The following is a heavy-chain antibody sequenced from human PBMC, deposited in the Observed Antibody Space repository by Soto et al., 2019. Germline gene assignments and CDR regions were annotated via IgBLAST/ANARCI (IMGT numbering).Heavy chain of an antibody. CDR1: GFTFSDYS. D-gene: IGHD1-20*01. V-gene: IGHV3-21*01. CDR2: ISSSSSYI. CDR3: ARYRFNWNENFDY. J-gene: IGHJ4*02. Sequence: EVQLVESGGGLVKPGGSLRLSCAVSGFTFSDYSMNWVRQAPGKGLEWVSSISSSSSYIYYAYSVKGRFTISRDNAKESLYLLKTSMRAEDTAVYYCARYRFNWNENFDYWGQGTLGTVSS.